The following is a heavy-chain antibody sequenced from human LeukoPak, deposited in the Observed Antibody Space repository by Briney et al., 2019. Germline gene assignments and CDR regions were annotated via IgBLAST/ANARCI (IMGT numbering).Heavy chain of an antibody. V-gene: IGHV1-8*02. J-gene: IGHJ4*02. CDR1: GYTFTSYG. D-gene: IGHD6-13*01. CDR3: AVAAAQFDY. Sequence: ASVKVSCKASGYTFTSYGISWVRQAPGQGLEWMGWMNPNSGNTGYAQKFQGRVTMTRNTSISTAYMELSSLRSEDTAVYYCAVAAAQFDYWGQGTLVTVSS. CDR2: MNPNSGNT.